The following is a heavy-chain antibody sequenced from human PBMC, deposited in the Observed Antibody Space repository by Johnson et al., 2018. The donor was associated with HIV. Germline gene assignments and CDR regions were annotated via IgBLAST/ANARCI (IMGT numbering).Heavy chain of an antibody. CDR3: ARDLAPGGSGSYYNAFDI. D-gene: IGHD3-10*01. CDR1: GFTVSSNY. J-gene: IGHJ3*02. CDR2: ISWNSGSI. V-gene: IGHV3-9*01. Sequence: VQLVESGGGLVQPGRSLRLSCAASGFTVSSNYMSWVRQAPGKGLEWVSGISWNSGSIGYADSVKGRFTISRDNAKNSLYLQMNSLRAEDTALHYCARDLAPGGSGSYYNAFDIWGQGTMVTVSS.